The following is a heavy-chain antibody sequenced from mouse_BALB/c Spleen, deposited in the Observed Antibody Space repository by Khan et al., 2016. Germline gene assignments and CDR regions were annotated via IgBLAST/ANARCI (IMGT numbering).Heavy chain of an antibody. CDR2: ISYDGST. V-gene: IGHV3-6*02. Sequence: EVQLQESGPGLVKPSQSLSLTCSVTGYSITSGYYWNWIRQFPGNELEWMGYISYDGSTNYNPSLKNRISVTRDTSKNPFFLKLNSVTSKDTATDYCAPILRLRSLAYWGQGTSVTVSS. D-gene: IGHD1-2*01. CDR1: GYSITSGYY. CDR3: APILRLRSLAY. J-gene: IGHJ4*01.